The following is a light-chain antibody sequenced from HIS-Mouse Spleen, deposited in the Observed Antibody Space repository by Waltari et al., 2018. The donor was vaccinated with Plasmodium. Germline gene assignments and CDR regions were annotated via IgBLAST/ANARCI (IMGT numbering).Light chain of an antibody. CDR3: CSYAGSSTNWV. V-gene: IGLV2-23*01. CDR2: EGS. J-gene: IGLJ3*02. Sequence: QSALTQPASVSGSPGQSIPISCTGPSSRVGSSHLVSWYQPHPGKAPKLMLYEGSKRPSGVSNRFSGSKSGNTASLTISGLQAEDEADYYCCSYAGSSTNWVFGGGTKLTVL. CDR1: SSRVGSSHL.